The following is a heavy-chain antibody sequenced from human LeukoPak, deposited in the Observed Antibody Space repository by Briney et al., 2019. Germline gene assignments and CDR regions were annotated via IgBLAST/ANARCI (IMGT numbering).Heavy chain of an antibody. CDR2: IKQDGTEK. J-gene: IGHJ4*02. Sequence: GGPLRLSCAASGFTFSTYWMSWVRQAPGKGLEWVAIIKQDGTEKYYVDSVKGRFTISRDNAENSLCLQMNSLRAEDTAVYYCAGGVGASNFDYWGQGTLVTVSS. CDR1: GFTFSTYW. V-gene: IGHV3-7*04. D-gene: IGHD1-26*01. CDR3: AGGVGASNFDY.